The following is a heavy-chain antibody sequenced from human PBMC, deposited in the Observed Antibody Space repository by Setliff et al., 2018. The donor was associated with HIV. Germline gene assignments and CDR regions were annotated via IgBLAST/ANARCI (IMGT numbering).Heavy chain of an antibody. V-gene: IGHV4-31*03. J-gene: IGHJ4*02. CDR3: ATSPAGEILGSRPFYFDY. CDR1: GDSINSGNYC. D-gene: IGHD3-10*01. Sequence: SETLSLTCTVSGDSINSGNYCWSWIRQHPGKGLEWIGYIYYSGSTYYSPSLKSRVTISEDTSKNQFSLKMRSVTAADTAVYYCATSPAGEILGSRPFYFDYWGQGTLVTVS. CDR2: IYYSGST.